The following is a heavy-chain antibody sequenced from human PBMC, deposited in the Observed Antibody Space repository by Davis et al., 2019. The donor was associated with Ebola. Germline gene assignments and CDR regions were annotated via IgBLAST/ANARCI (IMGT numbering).Heavy chain of an antibody. CDR3: ARGPQRYCTGGVCCVRPDMDV. D-gene: IGHD2-8*02. CDR1: GFTFSSYW. J-gene: IGHJ6*02. Sequence: GESLKISCAASGFTFSSYWMHWVRQAPGKGLVWVSRINSDGSSTSYADSLKGRFTISRDNAKNSLYLQMNSLRTEDTAVYYCARGPQRYCTGGVCCVRPDMDVWGQGTTVTVSS. CDR2: INSDGSST. V-gene: IGHV3-74*01.